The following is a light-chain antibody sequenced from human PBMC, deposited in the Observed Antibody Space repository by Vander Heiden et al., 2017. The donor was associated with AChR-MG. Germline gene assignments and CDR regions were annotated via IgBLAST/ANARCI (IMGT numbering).Light chain of an antibody. Sequence: DIQMTQSPSSLSASVGDRVTITCRASQGINTYFNWYQQKPGRAPKLLTSAASILQRGVPSRFRASGSGTHFTLTISSLQPEDCATYYCQQSYSVPWTFGQGTRVEVK. V-gene: IGKV1-39*01. CDR3: QQSYSVPWT. CDR2: AAS. J-gene: IGKJ1*01. CDR1: QGINTY.